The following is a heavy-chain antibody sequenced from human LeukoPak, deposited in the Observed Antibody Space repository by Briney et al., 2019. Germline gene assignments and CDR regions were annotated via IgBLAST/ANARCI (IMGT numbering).Heavy chain of an antibody. Sequence: KSSETLSLTCTVSGGSIISSSYYWSWIRQPPGKGLEWIGYIYYSGSTNYNPSLKSRVTISVDTSKNQFSLKLSSVTAADTAVYYCARGIWFDPWGQGTLVTVSS. CDR2: IYYSGST. V-gene: IGHV4-61*01. CDR1: GGSIISSSYY. CDR3: ARGIWFDP. J-gene: IGHJ5*02.